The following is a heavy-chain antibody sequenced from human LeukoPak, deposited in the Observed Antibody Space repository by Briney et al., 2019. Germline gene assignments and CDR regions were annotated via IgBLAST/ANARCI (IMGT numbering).Heavy chain of an antibody. Sequence: GGSLRLSCAASGFTLSSYAMTWVRQAPGRGLEWVSSVDGGGGGTYYADSVKGRFTISRDNSKDTLYLQLNGLRAENTAVYFCAKQSAGSAAWYSLHYDFWGQGTLVTVSS. CDR2: VDGGGGGT. J-gene: IGHJ4*02. CDR3: AKQSAGSAAWYSLHYDF. D-gene: IGHD6-13*01. CDR1: GFTLSSYA. V-gene: IGHV3-23*01.